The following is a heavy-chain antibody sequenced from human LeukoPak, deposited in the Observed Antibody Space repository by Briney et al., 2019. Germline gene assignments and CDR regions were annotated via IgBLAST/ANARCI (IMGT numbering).Heavy chain of an antibody. V-gene: IGHV3-73*01. CDR2: IRSKANSYAT. CDR3: TTITPIDY. CDR1: GFXFSGSA. Sequence: GGSLRLSCAASGFXFSGSAMHWVRQASGKGLEWVGRIRSKANSYATAYAASVKGRFTISRDDSKNTAYLQMNSLKTEDTAVYYCTTITPIDYWGQGTLVTVSS. J-gene: IGHJ4*02. D-gene: IGHD3-10*01.